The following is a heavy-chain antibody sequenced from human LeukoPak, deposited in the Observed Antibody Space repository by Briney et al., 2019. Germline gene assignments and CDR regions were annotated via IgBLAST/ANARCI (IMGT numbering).Heavy chain of an antibody. CDR3: AREGARGWFGELLYTPFDY. CDR1: GFTFSSYA. J-gene: IGHJ4*02. Sequence: GGSLRLSCAASGFTFSSYAMHWVRQAPGKGLEYVSAISSNGGSTYYANSVKGRFTISRDNSKNTLYLQMGSLRAEDMAVYYCAREGARGWFGELLYTPFDYWGQGTLVTVSS. V-gene: IGHV3-64*01. CDR2: ISSNGGST. D-gene: IGHD3-10*01.